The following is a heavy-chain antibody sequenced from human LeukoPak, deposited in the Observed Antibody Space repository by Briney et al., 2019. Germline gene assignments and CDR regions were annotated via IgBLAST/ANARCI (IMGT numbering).Heavy chain of an antibody. CDR3: ARGLGTDY. D-gene: IGHD7-27*01. Sequence: SETLSLTCAVYGGSFSGYYWSWIRQPPGKGLEWIGEINHSGSTNYNPSLKSRVTISVDTSKNQFSLKLSSVTAADTAVYYCARGLGTDYWGQGTLVTVPS. V-gene: IGHV4-34*01. J-gene: IGHJ4*02. CDR1: GGSFSGYY. CDR2: INHSGST.